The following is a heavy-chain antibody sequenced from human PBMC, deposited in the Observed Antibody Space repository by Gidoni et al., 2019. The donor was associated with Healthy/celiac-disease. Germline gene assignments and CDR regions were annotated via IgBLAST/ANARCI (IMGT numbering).Heavy chain of an antibody. Sequence: EVQLVESGGGLVQPGGSLRLSCAASGFTFSSYSMNWLRQAPGKGLEWVSYISSSSSTIYYADSVKGRFTISRDNAKNSLYLQMNSLRDEDTAVYYCARDRRSFGFWSGSLRVGWFDPWGQGTLVTVSS. CDR2: ISSSSSTI. CDR3: ARDRRSFGFWSGSLRVGWFDP. V-gene: IGHV3-48*02. J-gene: IGHJ5*02. CDR1: GFTFSSYS. D-gene: IGHD3-3*01.